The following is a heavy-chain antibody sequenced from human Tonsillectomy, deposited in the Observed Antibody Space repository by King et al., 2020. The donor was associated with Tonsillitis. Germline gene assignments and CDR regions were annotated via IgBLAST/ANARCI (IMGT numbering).Heavy chain of an antibody. CDR1: GGSFSDYY. Sequence: QVQLQQWGAGLLKPSETLSLTCAVYGGSFSDYYWIWIRQPPGMGLEWIGEINHSGSTNYNPSLKSRVTILVDTSKNQFSLKLSSVTAAVTAVYYCARGEGVAATDYYYYMDVWGKGTTVAVSS. D-gene: IGHD2-15*01. J-gene: IGHJ6*03. CDR2: INHSGST. V-gene: IGHV4-34*01. CDR3: ARGEGVAATDYYYYMDV.